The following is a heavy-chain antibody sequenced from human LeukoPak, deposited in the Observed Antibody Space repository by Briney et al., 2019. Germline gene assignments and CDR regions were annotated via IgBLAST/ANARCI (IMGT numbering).Heavy chain of an antibody. CDR2: IKQDGSEK. D-gene: IGHD1-20*01. V-gene: IGHV3-7*05. Sequence: GGSLRLSCAASGFTFSSYWMSWVRQAPGKGLEWVANIKQDGSEKYYVDSVKGRFTISRDNAKNSLYLQMNSLRAEDTAVYFCARRINGTWYYFDYWGQGTLVTVSS. J-gene: IGHJ4*02. CDR3: ARRINGTWYYFDY. CDR1: GFTFSSYW.